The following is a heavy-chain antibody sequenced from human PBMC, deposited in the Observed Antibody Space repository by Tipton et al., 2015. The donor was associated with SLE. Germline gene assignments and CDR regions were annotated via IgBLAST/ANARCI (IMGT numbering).Heavy chain of an antibody. CDR1: GDSINNKNYY. Sequence: TLSLTCSVSGDSINNKNYYWGWIRQPPGKGLEWIGAIYYTGSAYYNPSLKNRVTISLVSSRDRFSLNLTSVTAADTVIYYCARYGMVVIASFDYWGQGTPVAVSS. J-gene: IGHJ4*02. CDR3: ARYGMVVIASFDY. CDR2: IYYTGSA. V-gene: IGHV4-39*07. D-gene: IGHD2-21*01.